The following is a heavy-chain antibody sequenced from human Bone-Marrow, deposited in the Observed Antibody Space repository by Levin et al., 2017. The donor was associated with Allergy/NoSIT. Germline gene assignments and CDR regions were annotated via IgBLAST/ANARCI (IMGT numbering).Heavy chain of an antibody. D-gene: IGHD6-13*01. Sequence: GESLKISCKASGYTFTGYYMHWVRQAPGQGLEWMGWINPNSGGTNYAQKFQGRVTMTRDTSISTAYMELSRLRSDDTAVYYCARFSPAGTDAFDIWGQGTMVTVSS. CDR2: INPNSGGT. V-gene: IGHV1-2*02. CDR3: ARFSPAGTDAFDI. CDR1: GYTFTGYY. J-gene: IGHJ3*02.